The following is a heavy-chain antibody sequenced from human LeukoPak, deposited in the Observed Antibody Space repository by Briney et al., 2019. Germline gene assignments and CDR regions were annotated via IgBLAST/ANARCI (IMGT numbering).Heavy chain of an antibody. D-gene: IGHD4-23*01. CDR3: ARALYGGGGFDY. J-gene: IGHJ4*02. Sequence: GASVKVSCKASGYTFTGYYIHWVRQAPGHGLEWMGWIKPNTGGTNYAQKFQGRVTMTRDTSISTAYMELSRLRSDDTAVYYCARALYGGGGFDYWGQETLVTACS. CDR2: IKPNTGGT. CDR1: GYTFTGYY. V-gene: IGHV1-2*02.